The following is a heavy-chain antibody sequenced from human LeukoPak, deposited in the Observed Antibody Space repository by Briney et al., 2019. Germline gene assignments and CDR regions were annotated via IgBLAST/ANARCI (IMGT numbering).Heavy chain of an antibody. J-gene: IGHJ5*02. CDR3: ARDRAGRRSSWVEFDL. CDR2: IYDDGGT. CDR1: GFTVNSTH. Sequence: GGSLRISCTVSGFTVNSTHMDWVRQAQGKGPEWVALIYDDGGTVYADSVKGRFTISRDNSKNMVYLQMNSLRPEDSAVYYCARDRAGRRSSWVEFDLWGQGTLVTVSS. D-gene: IGHD3-10*01. V-gene: IGHV3-53*05.